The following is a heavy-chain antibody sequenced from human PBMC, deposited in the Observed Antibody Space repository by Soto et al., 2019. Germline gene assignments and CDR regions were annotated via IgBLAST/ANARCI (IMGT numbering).Heavy chain of an antibody. D-gene: IGHD2-2*01. V-gene: IGHV3-33*01. CDR1: GFTFSSYG. Sequence: QVQLVESGGGVVQPGRSLRLSCGASGFTFSSYGMHWVRQAPGKGLEWVAVIWDDGSNKYYADSVKGRFTISRDNSKNTLYQQMNSLRAEDTAVYYCARVASNGHPYHYYYGMDVWGQGTTVTVSS. CDR3: ARVASNGHPYHYYYGMDV. CDR2: IWDDGSNK. J-gene: IGHJ6*02.